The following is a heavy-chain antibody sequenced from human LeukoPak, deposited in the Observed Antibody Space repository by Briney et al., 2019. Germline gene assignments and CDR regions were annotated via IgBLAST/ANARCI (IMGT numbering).Heavy chain of an antibody. CDR1: GYTFTSYG. J-gene: IGHJ4*02. CDR2: ISAYNGNT. Sequence: ASVKVSCKASGYTFTSYGISWVRQAPGQGLEWMGWISAYNGNTNYAQKLQGRVTMTTDTSTSTAYMELRSLRSDDTAVCYCAGVSNSGSYYRPLDYWGQGTLVTVSS. CDR3: AGVSNSGSYYRPLDY. D-gene: IGHD1-26*01. V-gene: IGHV1-18*01.